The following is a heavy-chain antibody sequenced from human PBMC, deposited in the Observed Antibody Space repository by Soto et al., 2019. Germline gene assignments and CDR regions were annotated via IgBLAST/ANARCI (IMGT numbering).Heavy chain of an antibody. CDR1: GGSFSGYQ. J-gene: IGHJ6*03. CDR2: INDSGNI. CDR3: ARGLILCFGELSRRGGYYYDMDV. D-gene: IGHD3-10*01. Sequence: QVQLQQWGAGLLKPSETLSLTCAVYGGSFSGYQWSWIRQTPGKGLEWIGEINDSGNINYNPSLKRRVTIFLDTPKKQISLKLSSVTAADTAVYYCARGLILCFGELSRRGGYYYDMDVWGKGTTVIVSS. V-gene: IGHV4-34*01.